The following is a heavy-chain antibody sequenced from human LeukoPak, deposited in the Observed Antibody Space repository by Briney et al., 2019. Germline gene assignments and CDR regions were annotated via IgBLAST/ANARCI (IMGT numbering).Heavy chain of an antibody. CDR1: GFTFSSYA. Sequence: GGSLRLSCAASGFTFSSYAMSWVRQAPGKGLEWVSAISGSGGSTYYADSVKGRFTISRDNSKNTLYLQMNSLRAEDTAVYYCARCITMIPRYYYYGMDVWGQGTTVTVSS. V-gene: IGHV3-23*01. J-gene: IGHJ6*02. CDR3: ARCITMIPRYYYYGMDV. D-gene: IGHD3-22*01. CDR2: ISGSGGST.